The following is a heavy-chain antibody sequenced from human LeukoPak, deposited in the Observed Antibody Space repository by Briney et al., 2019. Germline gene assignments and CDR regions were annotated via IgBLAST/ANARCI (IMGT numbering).Heavy chain of an antibody. CDR1: GYTFATFG. D-gene: IGHD6-6*01. V-gene: IGHV1-18*01. CDR3: ARGGISSRIDY. Sequence: ASVKVSCKASGYTFATFGVSWVRQAPGQGLEWMGWISAYNGNTNYQQKIQGRATMTTDTSTNTAYMELRSLTSDDTAVYYRARGGISSRIDYWGQGTLVTVSS. J-gene: IGHJ4*02. CDR2: ISAYNGNT.